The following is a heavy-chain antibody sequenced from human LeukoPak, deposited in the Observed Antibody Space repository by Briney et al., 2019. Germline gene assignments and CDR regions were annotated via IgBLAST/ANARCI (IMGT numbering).Heavy chain of an antibody. D-gene: IGHD1-26*01. CDR3: ARDLRSGNYYYYYYYMDV. J-gene: IGHJ6*03. CDR1: GYTFTSYY. V-gene: IGHV1-46*01. CDR2: INPSGGST. Sequence: ASVKVSCKASGYTFTSYYMHWVRQAPGQGLEWMGIINPSGGSTSYAQKFQGRVTMTRDTSTSTVYMELSSLRSEDTAVYYCARDLRSGNYYYYYYYMDVWGKGTTVTISS.